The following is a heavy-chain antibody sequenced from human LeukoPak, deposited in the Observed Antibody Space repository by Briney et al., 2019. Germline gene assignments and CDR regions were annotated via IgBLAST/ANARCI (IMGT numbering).Heavy chain of an antibody. Sequence: PGGSLRLSSAASGFTFSGHYTHWVRQAPGKGLVWVSHIKGDGSDTRYADSVEGRFIISRDNAKNTLYLQMNSLRAEDTGVYFCARDHRWSYDYWGQGTLVTVSS. V-gene: IGHV3-74*01. CDR2: IKGDGSDT. J-gene: IGHJ4*02. CDR1: GFTFSGHY. CDR3: ARDHRWSYDY. D-gene: IGHD1-26*01.